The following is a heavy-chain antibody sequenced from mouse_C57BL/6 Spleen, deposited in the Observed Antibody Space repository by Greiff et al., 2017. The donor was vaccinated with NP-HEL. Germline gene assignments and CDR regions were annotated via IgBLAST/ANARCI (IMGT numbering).Heavy chain of an antibody. J-gene: IGHJ3*01. Sequence: LVESGPELVKPGASVKISCKASGYAFSSSWMNWVKQRPGKGLEWIGRIYPGDGDTNYNGKFKGKATLTADKSSSTAYMQLSSLTSEDSAVYVCARRDYDYPRGFAYWGQGTLVTVSA. CDR2: IYPGDGDT. D-gene: IGHD2-4*01. V-gene: IGHV1-82*01. CDR1: GYAFSSSW. CDR3: ARRDYDYPRGFAY.